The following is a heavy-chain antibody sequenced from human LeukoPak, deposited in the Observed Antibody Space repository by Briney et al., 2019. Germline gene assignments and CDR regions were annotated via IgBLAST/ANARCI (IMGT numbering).Heavy chain of an antibody. J-gene: IGHJ4*02. CDR1: GFTFSSFA. D-gene: IGHD3-22*01. V-gene: IGHV3-23*01. CDR2: ISGSGHST. CDR3: AKDATSLYYYDSSGYYYDY. Sequence: GGSLRLSCAASGFTFSSFAMSWVRQAPGKGLEWVSGISGSGHSTYYADSVKGRFIISRDNSKNTLFLQMNSLRAEDTAIYYCAKDATSLYYYDSSGYYYDYWGQGTLVTVSS.